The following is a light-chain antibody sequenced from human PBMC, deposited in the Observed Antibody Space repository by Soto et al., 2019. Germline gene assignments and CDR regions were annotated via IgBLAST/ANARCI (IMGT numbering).Light chain of an antibody. J-gene: IGLJ2*01. CDR2: SNN. CDR3: AAWDDSLNSPEV. CDR1: SSNIGSNS. Sequence: QSVLTQPLSASGTPGQRVTGSFSGSSSNIGSNSVNWYPQLPGTAPKLLIYSNNQRPSGVPDRFSGSKSGTSASRAISGLQSEDEADYYCAAWDDSLNSPEVFGGGTKLTVL. V-gene: IGLV1-44*01.